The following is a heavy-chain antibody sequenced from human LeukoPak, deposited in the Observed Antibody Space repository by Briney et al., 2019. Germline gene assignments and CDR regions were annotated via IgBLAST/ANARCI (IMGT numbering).Heavy chain of an antibody. J-gene: IGHJ5*02. CDR2: IGSSSSYI. CDR3: ARVSYSSSWLDP. D-gene: IGHD6-13*01. V-gene: IGHV3-21*01. CDR1: GFTFSSYS. Sequence: GGSLRLSCAASGFTFSSYSMNWVRQAPGKGLEWVSSIGSSSSYIYYADSVKGRFTISRDNAKNSLYLQMNSLRAEDTAVYYCARVSYSSSWLDPWGQGTLVTVSS.